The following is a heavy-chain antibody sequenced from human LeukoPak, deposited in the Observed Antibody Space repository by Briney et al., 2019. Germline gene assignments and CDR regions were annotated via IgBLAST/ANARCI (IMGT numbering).Heavy chain of an antibody. CDR1: GDSISSYY. Sequence: SETLSLTCTVSGDSISSYYWSWIRQPPGKGLEWIGYIYYSGSTNYNPSLKSRVTISVDTSKNQFSLKLSSVTAADTAVYYCARGEMATIEDWGQGTLVTVSS. CDR2: IYYSGST. D-gene: IGHD5-24*01. CDR3: ARGEMATIED. V-gene: IGHV4-59*01. J-gene: IGHJ4*02.